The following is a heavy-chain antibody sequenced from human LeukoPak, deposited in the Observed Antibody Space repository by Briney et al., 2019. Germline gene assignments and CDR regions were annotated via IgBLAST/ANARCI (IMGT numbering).Heavy chain of an antibody. CDR3: AKDRGSGYYSHYFDY. Sequence: GGSLRLSCAASGFTFSSYAMSWVRQAPGKGLEWVSAISGSGGSTYYADSVKGRFTISRDNSKNTLYLQMNSLRAEDTAVYYCAKDRGSGYYSHYFDYWGQGTLVTVSS. CDR2: ISGSGGST. D-gene: IGHD3-22*01. CDR1: GFTFSSYA. J-gene: IGHJ4*02. V-gene: IGHV3-23*01.